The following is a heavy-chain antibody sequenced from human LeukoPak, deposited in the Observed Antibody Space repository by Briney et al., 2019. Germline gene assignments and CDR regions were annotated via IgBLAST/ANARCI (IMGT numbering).Heavy chain of an antibody. CDR2: ISYSGST. J-gene: IGHJ4*02. V-gene: IGHV4-59*08. Sequence: SETLSLTCTVSGDSITSYYWSWIRQPPGKGLQWIGQISYSGSTTYNPSLESRVTISVDTSNNQFSLRLSSVTASDTAIYYCARRSSSSGWYVDYRGKGTLVTVSS. CDR1: GDSITSYY. CDR3: ARRSSSSGWYVDY. D-gene: IGHD6-19*01.